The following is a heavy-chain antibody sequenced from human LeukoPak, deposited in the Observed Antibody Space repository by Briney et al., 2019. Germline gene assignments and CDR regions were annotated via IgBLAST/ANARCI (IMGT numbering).Heavy chain of an antibody. V-gene: IGHV3-30-3*01. J-gene: IGHJ3*02. D-gene: IGHD4-17*01. CDR3: ARERILYGDYFSRVAFDI. Sequence: PGRSLRLSCAASGFTFSSYAMHWVRQAPGKGLEWVAVISYDGSNKYYADSVKGRFTISRDNSKNTLYLQMNSLRAEDTAVYYCARERILYGDYFSRVAFDIWGQGTMVTVSS. CDR1: GFTFSSYA. CDR2: ISYDGSNK.